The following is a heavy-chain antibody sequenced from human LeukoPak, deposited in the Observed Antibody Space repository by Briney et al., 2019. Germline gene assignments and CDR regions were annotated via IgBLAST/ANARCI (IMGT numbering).Heavy chain of an antibody. J-gene: IGHJ4*02. CDR1: GFTFSSYA. CDR2: IKSKTDGDTT. CDR3: TRDKLELRQFDY. D-gene: IGHD1-7*01. Sequence: NPGGSLRLSCAASGFTFSSYAMSWVRQAPGKGLEWVGRIKSKTDGDTTDYAAPVKGRFTISRDESKDTLYLQMSSLKAEDTAVYYCTRDKLELRQFDYWGQGTLVTVSS. V-gene: IGHV3-15*01.